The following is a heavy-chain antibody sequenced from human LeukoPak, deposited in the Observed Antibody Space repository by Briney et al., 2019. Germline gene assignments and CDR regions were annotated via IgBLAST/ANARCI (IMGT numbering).Heavy chain of an antibody. CDR3: ARVSEYCSSTSCRYFDY. Sequence: SETLSLTCTVSGGSISSYYWSWIRQPPGKGLEWIGYIYYSGSTNYNPSLKSRVTISVDTSKNQFSLKLSSVTAADTAVYYCARVSEYCSSTSCRYFDYWGQGTLVTVSS. CDR2: IYYSGST. CDR1: GGSISSYY. D-gene: IGHD2-2*01. J-gene: IGHJ4*02. V-gene: IGHV4-59*01.